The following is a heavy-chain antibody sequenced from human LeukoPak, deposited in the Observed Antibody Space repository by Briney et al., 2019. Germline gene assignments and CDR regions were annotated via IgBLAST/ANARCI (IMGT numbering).Heavy chain of an antibody. Sequence: SETLSLTCTVSGGSISSSYSYWGWIRQPPGKGLEWIGNIYYSGSTYYNPSLKSRVTISVDTSKNHFSLKLNSVTAADTAVYHCARDWSSSSYTYYYYYMDVWGKGTTVTVSS. V-gene: IGHV4-39*07. CDR1: GGSISSSYSY. CDR2: IYYSGST. CDR3: ARDWSSSSYTYYYYYMDV. D-gene: IGHD6-6*01. J-gene: IGHJ6*03.